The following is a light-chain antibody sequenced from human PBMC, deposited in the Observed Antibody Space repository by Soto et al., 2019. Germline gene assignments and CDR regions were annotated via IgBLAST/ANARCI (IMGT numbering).Light chain of an antibody. Sequence: EVVLTQSPATLSLSPGERATLSCRASHNVSSYLVWYQQKPGQAPRLLIYGASTRAAGIPDRFSGSGSGTDFTLTITRLEPEDSAVYFCQQYTGPPTTFGQGTRLEI. J-gene: IGKJ5*01. V-gene: IGKV3-20*01. CDR1: HNVSSY. CDR2: GAS. CDR3: QQYTGPPTT.